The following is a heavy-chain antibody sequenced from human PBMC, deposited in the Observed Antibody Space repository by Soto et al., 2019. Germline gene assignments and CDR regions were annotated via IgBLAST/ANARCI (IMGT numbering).Heavy chain of an antibody. V-gene: IGHV1-8*01. Sequence: ASVKVSCKASGYTFTSYDINWVRQATGQGLEWMGWMNPNSGNTGYAQKFQGRVTMTRNTSISTAYMELSGLRSEDTAVYYCARAGRLYHSSAMDVWGQGTRVTFSS. J-gene: IGHJ6*02. CDR3: ARAGRLYHSSAMDV. CDR2: MNPNSGNT. CDR1: GYTFTSYD. D-gene: IGHD2-21*02.